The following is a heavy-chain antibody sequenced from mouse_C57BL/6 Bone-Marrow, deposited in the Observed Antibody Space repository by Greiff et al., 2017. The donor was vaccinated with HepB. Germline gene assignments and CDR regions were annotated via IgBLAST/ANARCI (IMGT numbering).Heavy chain of an antibody. Sequence: QVQLKQPGAELVMPGASVKLSCKASGYTFTSYWMHWVKQRPGQGLEWIGEIDPSDSYTNYNQKFKGKSTLTVDKSSSTAYMQLSSLTSEDSAVYYCARLGYDYDRGFAYWGQGTRVTVSA. CDR1: GYTFTSYW. V-gene: IGHV1-69*01. J-gene: IGHJ3*01. D-gene: IGHD2-4*01. CDR3: ARLGYDYDRGFAY. CDR2: IDPSDSYT.